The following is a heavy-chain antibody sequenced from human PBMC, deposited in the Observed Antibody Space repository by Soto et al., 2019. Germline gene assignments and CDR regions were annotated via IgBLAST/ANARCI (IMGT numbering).Heavy chain of an antibody. D-gene: IGHD6-6*01. CDR2: ISAYNGNT. J-gene: IGHJ3*02. Sequence: ASVKVSCKASGYTFTSYGISWVRQAPGQGLEWMGWISAYNGNTNYAQKLQGRFTMTTDTSTSTACMELRSLRSDDTAVYYCARDTSAARFFAFDIWGQGTMVTVSS. CDR1: GYTFTSYG. V-gene: IGHV1-18*01. CDR3: ARDTSAARFFAFDI.